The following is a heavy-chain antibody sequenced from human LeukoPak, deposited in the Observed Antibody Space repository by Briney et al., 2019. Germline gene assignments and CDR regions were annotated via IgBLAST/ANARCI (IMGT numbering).Heavy chain of an antibody. CDR1: GGSISRNEYY. Sequence: KPSETLSLTCTVSGGSISRNEYYWGWIRQPPGKGLEWIGSISYGGSTFCNPSLKSRVTISVDTSKNQFSLKLSSVIVADTAVFFCARQRASSWYNFDYWGQGTLVTVSS. CDR3: ARQRASSWYNFDY. V-gene: IGHV4-39*01. CDR2: ISYGGST. D-gene: IGHD6-13*01. J-gene: IGHJ4*02.